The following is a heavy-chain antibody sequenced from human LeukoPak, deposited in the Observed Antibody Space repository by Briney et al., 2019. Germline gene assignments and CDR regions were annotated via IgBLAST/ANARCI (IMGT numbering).Heavy chain of an antibody. Sequence: GGSLRLSCAASGSTVSSNYMSWVRQAPGKGLEWVSIIYDGGRTNYADSVKGRFTISRDNSKNTLYLQMNSLRAENTAMYYCARGVRGYSHGSRFDYWGQGTLVTVSS. CDR1: GSTVSSNY. V-gene: IGHV3-53*01. J-gene: IGHJ4*02. D-gene: IGHD5-18*01. CDR3: ARGVRGYSHGSRFDY. CDR2: IYDGGRT.